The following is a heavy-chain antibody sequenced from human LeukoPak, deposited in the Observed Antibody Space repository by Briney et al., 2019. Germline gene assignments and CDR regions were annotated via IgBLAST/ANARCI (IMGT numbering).Heavy chain of an antibody. J-gene: IGHJ3*02. Sequence: SETLSLTCTVSGGSITSYYWSWIRQPPGKGLEWIGYIYYSGSANYNPSLKSRVTISVDTSKNQLSLKLSSVTAADTAVYYCARATKRQLLGAFDIWGQGTMVTVSS. D-gene: IGHD1-1*01. V-gene: IGHV4-59*01. CDR1: GGSITSYY. CDR3: ARATKRQLLGAFDI. CDR2: IYYSGSA.